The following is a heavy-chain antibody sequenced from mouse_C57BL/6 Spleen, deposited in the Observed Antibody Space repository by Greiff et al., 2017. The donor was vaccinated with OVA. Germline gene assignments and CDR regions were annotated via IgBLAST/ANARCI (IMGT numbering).Heavy chain of an antibody. V-gene: IGHV3-6*01. D-gene: IGHD1-2*01. J-gene: IGHJ3*01. CDR3: ARDWGTTAV. Sequence: EVKLQESGPGLVKPSQSLSLTCSVTGYSITSGYYWNWIRQFPGNKLEWMGYISYDGSNNYNPSLKNRISITRDTSKNQFFLKLNSVTTEDTATYYCARDWGTTAVWGQGTLVTVSA. CDR2: ISYDGSN. CDR1: GYSITSGYY.